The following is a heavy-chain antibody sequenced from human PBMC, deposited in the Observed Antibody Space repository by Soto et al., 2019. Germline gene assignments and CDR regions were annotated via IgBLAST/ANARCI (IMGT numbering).Heavy chain of an antibody. CDR3: ARDLGYYASDGYFDY. J-gene: IGHJ4*02. CDR2: ISSSGSII. CDR1: GFTFSDYY. D-gene: IGHD3-22*01. V-gene: IGHV3-11*01. Sequence: GSLRLSCAASGFTFSDYYMSWIRQAPGKGLEWVSYISSSGSIIYYADSVKGRFTISRDNAKNSLYLQLNSLRAEDTAVYYCARDLGYYASDGYFDYWGQGTVVTVSS.